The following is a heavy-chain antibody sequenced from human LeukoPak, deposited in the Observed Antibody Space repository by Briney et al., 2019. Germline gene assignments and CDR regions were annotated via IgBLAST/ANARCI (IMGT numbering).Heavy chain of an antibody. J-gene: IGHJ3*02. D-gene: IGHD5-24*01. V-gene: IGHV3-21*01. Sequence: PGGSLRLSCAASGFTFSSYSMNWVRQAPGKGLEWVSSISSSSSYIYYADSVKGRFTISRDNAKNSLYLQMNSLRAEDTAVYYCATDGYNSYDAFDIWGQGTMVTVS. CDR2: ISSSSSYI. CDR3: ATDGYNSYDAFDI. CDR1: GFTFSSYS.